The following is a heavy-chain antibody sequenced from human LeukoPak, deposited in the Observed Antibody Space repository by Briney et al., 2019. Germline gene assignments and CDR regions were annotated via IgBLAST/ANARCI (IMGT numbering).Heavy chain of an antibody. D-gene: IGHD1-1*01. V-gene: IGHV3-30*18. CDR2: ISYDGSNK. CDR1: GFTFSSYG. J-gene: IGHJ4*02. CDR3: AKEKSWKEGYYFDY. Sequence: PGGSLRLSCAASGFTFSSYGMHWVRQAPGGGLEWVAVISYDGSNKYYADAVKGRFTISRDNAKNTSYLQMKSLRAEDTAVYYCAKEKSWKEGYYFDYWGQGTLVTVSS.